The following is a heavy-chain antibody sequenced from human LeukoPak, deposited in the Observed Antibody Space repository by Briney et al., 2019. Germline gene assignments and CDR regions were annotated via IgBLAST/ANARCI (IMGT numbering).Heavy chain of an antibody. J-gene: IGHJ6*03. D-gene: IGHD3-9*01. CDR3: ARVGILTGYYYYYYYMDV. V-gene: IGHV1-2*02. Sequence: GASVKVSCKASGYTFTGYYMHWVRQAPGQGLKWMGWINPNSGGTNYAQKFQGRVTMTRDTSISTAYMELSRLRSDDTAVYYCARVGILTGYYYYYYYMDVWGKGTTVTVSS. CDR2: INPNSGGT. CDR1: GYTFTGYY.